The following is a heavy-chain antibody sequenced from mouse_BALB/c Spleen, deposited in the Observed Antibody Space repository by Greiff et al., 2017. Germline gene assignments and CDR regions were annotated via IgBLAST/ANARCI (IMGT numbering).Heavy chain of an antibody. D-gene: IGHD2-3*01. J-gene: IGHJ2*01. CDR1: GFNINDTY. Sequence: EVQLQQSGAELVKPGASVKLSCTASGFNINDTYMHWVKQRPEQGLEWIGRIDPANGNTKYDPKFQGKATITADTSSNTAYLQLSSLTSEDTAVYYCARDDGYFDDWGEGTTLTVSS. V-gene: IGHV14-3*02. CDR3: ARDDGYFDD. CDR2: IDPANGNT.